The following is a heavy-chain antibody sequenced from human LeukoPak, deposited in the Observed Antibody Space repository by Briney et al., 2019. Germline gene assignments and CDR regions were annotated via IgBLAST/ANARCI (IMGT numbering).Heavy chain of an antibody. J-gene: IGHJ5*02. Sequence: ASVKVSCKTSGYSFTNYYMHWVRQAPGQGLEWMGIINPSGGSTSYAQKFQGRVTMTRDTSTSTVYMELSSLRSEDTAVYYCARGRDVPYDSVGWFDPWGQGTLVTVSS. V-gene: IGHV1-46*01. CDR2: INPSGGST. CDR3: ARGRDVPYDSVGWFDP. CDR1: GYSFTNYY. D-gene: IGHD3-3*01.